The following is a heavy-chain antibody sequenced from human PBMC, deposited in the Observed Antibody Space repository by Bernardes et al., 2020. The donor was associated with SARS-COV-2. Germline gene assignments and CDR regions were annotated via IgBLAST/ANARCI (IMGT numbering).Heavy chain of an antibody. V-gene: IGHV3-23*01. CDR3: AKLGDYYGSGTNEWFDP. CDR2: INGGGDSL. D-gene: IGHD3-10*01. CDR1: GFTFSSYA. J-gene: IGHJ5*02. Sequence: SLRLSCAGSGFTFSSYAMSWVRQTPGKGLEWVATINGGGDSLYYADSVKGRFTISRDNSKTTLFLQINSLRAEDSALYYCAKLGDYYGSGTNEWFDPWGQGTLVTVSS.